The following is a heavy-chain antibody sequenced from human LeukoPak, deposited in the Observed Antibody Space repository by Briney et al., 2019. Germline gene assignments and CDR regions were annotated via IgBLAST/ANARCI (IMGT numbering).Heavy chain of an antibody. CDR3: ARHRTYGSGSYFDP. D-gene: IGHD3-10*01. CDR1: GGSFSGYC. J-gene: IGHJ5*02. V-gene: IGHV4-34*01. CDR2: INHSGST. Sequence: SETLSLTCAVYGGSFSGYCWSWIRQPPGKGLEWIGEINHSGSTNYNPSLKSRVTISVDTSKNQFSLKLSSVTAADTAVYYCARHRTYGSGSYFDPWGQGTLVTVSS.